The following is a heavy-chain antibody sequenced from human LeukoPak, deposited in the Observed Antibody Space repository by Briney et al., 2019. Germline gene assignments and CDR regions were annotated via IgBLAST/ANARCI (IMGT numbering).Heavy chain of an antibody. V-gene: IGHV4-59*01. CDR2: IYDSGST. CDR1: GGSTSSYY. D-gene: IGHD3-9*01. CDR3: TKGGRRDILTY. J-gene: IGHJ4*02. Sequence: SETLSLTCTVSGGSTSSYYWSWIRQPPGKGLEWIGYIYDSGSTNYNPSLKSRVTISVDTSKNQFSLKLTTVTAADTAVYYCTKGGRRDILTYWGQGILVTVSP.